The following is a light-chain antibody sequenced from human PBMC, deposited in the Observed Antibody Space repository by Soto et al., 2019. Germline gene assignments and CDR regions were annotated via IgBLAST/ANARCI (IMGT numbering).Light chain of an antibody. J-gene: IGLJ1*01. CDR1: SDDIGRYNH. V-gene: IGLV2-14*01. CDR3: ASYRTINTYV. CDR2: EVT. Sequence: QSALTQSASVSGSPGQSITVSCTGTSDDIGRYNHVSWYQQHPGKAPKLMISEVTNRPSGVSNRFSGSKSGNTASLTISRLQAGDEADYYCASYRTINTYVFGTGTKVTVL.